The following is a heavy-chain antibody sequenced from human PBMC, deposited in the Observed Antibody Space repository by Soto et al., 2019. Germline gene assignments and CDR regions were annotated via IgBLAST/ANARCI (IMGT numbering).Heavy chain of an antibody. CDR2: IYYSGST. J-gene: IGHJ4*02. Sequence: QVQLQESGPGLVKPSQTLSLTCTVSGGSISSGSYYWTWIRQQQGKGLEWIGYIYYSGSTYYNPYLKRRGTISVDTSKNQVSLKLSSVTAADTAVYYCARQRPEAHYFDYCGQGTLVTVSS. V-gene: IGHV4-31*03. CDR3: ARQRPEAHYFDY. D-gene: IGHD6-25*01. CDR1: GGSISSGSYY.